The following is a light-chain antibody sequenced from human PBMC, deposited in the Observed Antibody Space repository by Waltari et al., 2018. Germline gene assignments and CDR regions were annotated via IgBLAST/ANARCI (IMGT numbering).Light chain of an antibody. CDR1: QSLFYSSNNRNY. CDR2: WAY. V-gene: IGKV4-1*01. J-gene: IGKJ1*01. Sequence: DIVLSPSPDSLAVTLGERATINCKSSQSLFYSSNNRNYLAWYQQKPRQPQLLLFYWAYSRDSGIPYRSTCSRSGTDFTLTISSLQAEGVAVYYGQQYYGSPHTFDQGTKVEIK. CDR3: QQYYGSPHT.